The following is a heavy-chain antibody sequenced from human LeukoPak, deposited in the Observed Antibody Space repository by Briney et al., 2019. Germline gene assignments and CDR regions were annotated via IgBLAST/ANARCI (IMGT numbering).Heavy chain of an antibody. Sequence: GGSLRLSCEASGFTFSFSTMNGVRQVPGKGLEWVSFISVGGSEIYYADSVKGRFAVSRDDAKNSLSLQMNSLRVEDTAIYYCAKGKSRSYYYYMDVWGKVTTVTVS. CDR3: AKGKSRSYYYYMDV. V-gene: IGHV3-21*04. CDR1: GFTFSFST. CDR2: ISVGGSEI. J-gene: IGHJ6*03.